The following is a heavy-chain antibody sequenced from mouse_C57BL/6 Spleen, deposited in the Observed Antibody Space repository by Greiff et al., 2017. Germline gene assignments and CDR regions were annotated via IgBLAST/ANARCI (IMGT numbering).Heavy chain of an antibody. Sequence: EVQLQQSGPELVKPGASVKIPCKASGYTFTDYNMDWVKQSHGKSLEWIGDINPNNGGTIYNQKFKGKATLTVDKSSSTAYIELRSLTSEDTAVYYCARRRITTAPWYFDVWGTGTTVTVSS. CDR1: GYTFTDYN. CDR3: ARRRITTAPWYFDV. V-gene: IGHV1-18*01. CDR2: INPNNGGT. J-gene: IGHJ1*03. D-gene: IGHD1-2*01.